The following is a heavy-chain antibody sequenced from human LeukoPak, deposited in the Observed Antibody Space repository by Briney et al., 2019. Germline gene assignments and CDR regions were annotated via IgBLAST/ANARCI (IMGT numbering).Heavy chain of an antibody. CDR1: GFTFSSYA. V-gene: IGHV3-30*04. CDR3: ARDPHYDYVWGTSYYFDY. Sequence: GRSLRLSCAASGFTFSSYAMHWVRQAPGKGLEWVAVMSYDGSNKYYADSVKGRFTISRDNSKNTLYLQMNSLRAEDTAVYYCARDPHYDYVWGTSYYFDYWGQGTLVTVSS. D-gene: IGHD3-16*01. CDR2: MSYDGSNK. J-gene: IGHJ4*02.